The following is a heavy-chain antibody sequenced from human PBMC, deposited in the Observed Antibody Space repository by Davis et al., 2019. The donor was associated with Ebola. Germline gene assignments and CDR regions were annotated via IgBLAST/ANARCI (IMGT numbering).Heavy chain of an antibody. CDR2: IIPMFGPA. J-gene: IGHJ6*03. CDR3: ARCGSGMEYYYMDV. CDR1: GFTFIDYY. V-gene: IGHV1-69*13. D-gene: IGHD3-10*01. Sequence: SVKVSCKASGFTFIDYYMHWVRQAPGQGLEWMGGIIPMFGPANYARKFQGRVTITADESTSTAYMELSSLRSEDTAVYYCARCGSGMEYYYMDVWGKGTTVTVS.